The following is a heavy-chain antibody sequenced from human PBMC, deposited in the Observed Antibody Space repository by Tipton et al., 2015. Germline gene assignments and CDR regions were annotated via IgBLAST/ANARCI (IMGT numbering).Heavy chain of an antibody. D-gene: IGHD3-3*01. V-gene: IGHV3-23*01. CDR1: GFTFSSYA. CDR2: ISGSGGST. J-gene: IGHJ6*02. Sequence: SLRLSCAASGFTFSSYAMSWVRQAPGKGLEWVSGISGSGGSTYSADSVKGRFIISRDNSKNTLYLQMNSLRADDTAVYYCARGGPTYYDFWSGYSNDYYYYAMDVWGQGTTVTVS. CDR3: ARGGPTYYDFWSGYSNDYYYYAMDV.